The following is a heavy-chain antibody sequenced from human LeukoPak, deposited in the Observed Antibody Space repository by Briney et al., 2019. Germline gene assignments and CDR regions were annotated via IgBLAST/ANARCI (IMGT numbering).Heavy chain of an antibody. CDR3: ARFEGPYGSGSIDY. J-gene: IGHJ4*02. CDR1: GGSISSYY. CDR2: IYYSGST. D-gene: IGHD3-10*01. Sequence: SETLSLTCTVPGGSISSYYWSWIRQPPGKGLEWIGYIYYSGSTNYNPSLKSRVTISVDTSKNQFSLKLSSVTAADTAVYYCARFEGPYGSGSIDYWGQGTLVTVSS. V-gene: IGHV4-59*01.